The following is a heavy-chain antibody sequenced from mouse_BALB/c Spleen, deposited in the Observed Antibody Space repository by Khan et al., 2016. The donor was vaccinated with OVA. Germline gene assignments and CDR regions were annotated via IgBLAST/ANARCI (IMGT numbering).Heavy chain of an antibody. J-gene: IGHJ3*01. D-gene: IGHD2-2*01. V-gene: IGHV1-77*01. CDR3: ARGGYDAFAY. Sequence: QVQLKQSGPELVKPGASVKMSCKASGYTFTDYVINWVKQRTGQGLEWIGQIYPGSGSAYYNEKFKGKATLTADTSSNTAYMQLSSLTSEDSADDFCARGGYDAFAYWGQGTLVTVSA. CDR2: IYPGSGSA. CDR1: GYTFTDYV.